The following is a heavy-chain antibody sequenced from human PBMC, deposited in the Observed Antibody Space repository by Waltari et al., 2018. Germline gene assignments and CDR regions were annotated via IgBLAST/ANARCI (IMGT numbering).Heavy chain of an antibody. Sequence: QVQLQESGPGLVKSSETLSLTCTVSGASITSRYWSWIRQYPGKGLEWIGYIFYAGNTTYNPALSSRVAISIDTSKTQFSLELKSVTAADTAVYYCASHQGASFDYWGQGSLVTVSS. CDR1: GASITSRY. CDR2: IFYAGNT. V-gene: IGHV4-59*11. J-gene: IGHJ4*02. CDR3: ASHQGASFDY.